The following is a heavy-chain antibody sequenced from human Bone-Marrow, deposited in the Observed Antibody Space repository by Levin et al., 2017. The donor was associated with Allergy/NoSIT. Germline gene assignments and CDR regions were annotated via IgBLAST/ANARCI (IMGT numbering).Heavy chain of an antibody. CDR2: ISAYNGNT. Sequence: PQASVKVSCKASGYTFTSYGISWVRQAPGQGLEWMGWISAYNGNTNYAQKLQGRVTMTTDTSTSTAYMELRSLRSDDTAVYYCARDSLMVRGVTGYYYGMDVWGQGTTVTVSS. V-gene: IGHV1-18*01. J-gene: IGHJ6*02. CDR3: ARDSLMVRGVTGYYYGMDV. D-gene: IGHD3-10*01. CDR1: GYTFTSYG.